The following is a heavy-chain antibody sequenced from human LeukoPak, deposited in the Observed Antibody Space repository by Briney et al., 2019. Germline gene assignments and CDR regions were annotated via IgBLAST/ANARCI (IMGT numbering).Heavy chain of an antibody. CDR2: INPSGGST. J-gene: IGHJ4*02. D-gene: IGHD3-22*01. CDR3: ARVVVDSSQDYFDY. V-gene: IGHV1-46*01. CDR1: GYTFTRYY. Sequence: GASVKVSCKASGYTFTRYYPHWGRQAPGRWLELMGIINPSGGSTSYAQKFQGRVTMTRDTSTSTVYMELSSLRSEDTAVYYCARVVVDSSQDYFDYWGQGTLVTVSS.